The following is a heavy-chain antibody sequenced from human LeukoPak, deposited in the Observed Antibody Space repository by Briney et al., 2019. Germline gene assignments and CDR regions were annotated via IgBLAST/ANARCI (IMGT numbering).Heavy chain of an antibody. CDR3: AKVSDIVVVPAARFDY. CDR2: ISGSGGST. D-gene: IGHD2-2*01. J-gene: IGHJ4*02. Sequence: GGSLRLSCAASGFTFSSYAMSWVRQAPGKGLEWVSGISGSGGSTYYADSVKGRLTISRDNSKNTLYLQMNSLRAEDTAVYYCAKVSDIVVVPAARFDYWGQGTLVTVSS. V-gene: IGHV3-23*01. CDR1: GFTFSSYA.